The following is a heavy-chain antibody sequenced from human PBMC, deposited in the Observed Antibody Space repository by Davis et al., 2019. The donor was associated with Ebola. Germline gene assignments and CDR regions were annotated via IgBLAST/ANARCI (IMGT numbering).Heavy chain of an antibody. V-gene: IGHV1-2*02. CDR1: GYTFTSYG. CDR2: INPNSGGT. D-gene: IGHD3/OR15-3a*01. CDR3: ARDGTDYYGLDV. J-gene: IGHJ6*02. Sequence: ASVKVSCKASGYTFTSYGISWVRQAPGQGLEWMGWINPNSGGTNYAQKFQGRVTMTKDTSISTAYMELSRLRSDDTAVYYCARDGTDYYGLDVWGLGTTVTVS.